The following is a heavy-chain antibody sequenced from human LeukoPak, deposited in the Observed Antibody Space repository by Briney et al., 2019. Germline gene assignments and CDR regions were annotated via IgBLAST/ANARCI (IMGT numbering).Heavy chain of an antibody. Sequence: ASVKVSCKASGGTFSSYAISWVRQAPGRGLEWMGGIIPIFGTANYAQKFQGRVTITTDESTSTAYMELSSLRSEDTAVYYCARGPLSSYPGSWFGPWGQGTLVTVSS. J-gene: IGHJ5*02. D-gene: IGHD6-13*01. V-gene: IGHV1-69*05. CDR3: ARGPLSSYPGSWFGP. CDR1: GGTFSSYA. CDR2: IIPIFGTA.